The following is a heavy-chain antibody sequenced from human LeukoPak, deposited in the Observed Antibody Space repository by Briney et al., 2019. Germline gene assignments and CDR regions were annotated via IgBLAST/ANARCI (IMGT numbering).Heavy chain of an antibody. J-gene: IGHJ4*02. D-gene: IGHD6-19*01. V-gene: IGHV3-30*02. CDR3: AKSGSGWYQGGSDFDY. CDR2: IRYDGSNK. Sequence: SGGSLRLSCAASGSTFGSYGMHWVRQAPGKGLEWVAFIRYDGSNKYYADSVKGRFTISRDNSKNTLYLQMNSLRAEDTAVYYCAKSGSGWYQGGSDFDYWGQGTLVTVSS. CDR1: GSTFGSYG.